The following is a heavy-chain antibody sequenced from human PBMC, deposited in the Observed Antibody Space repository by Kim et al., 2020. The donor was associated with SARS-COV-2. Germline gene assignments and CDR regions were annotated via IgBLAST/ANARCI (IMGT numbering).Heavy chain of an antibody. CDR2: INTNTGNP. CDR1: GYTFTSYA. J-gene: IGHJ5*02. D-gene: IGHD6-13*01. V-gene: IGHV7-4-1*02. Sequence: ASVKVSCKASGYTFTSYAMNWVRQAPGQGLEWMGWINTNTGNPTYAQGFTGRFVFSLDTSVSTAYLQISSLKAEDTAVYYCARDSHTLIAAAGTVWFDPWGQGTLVTVSS. CDR3: ARDSHTLIAAAGTVWFDP.